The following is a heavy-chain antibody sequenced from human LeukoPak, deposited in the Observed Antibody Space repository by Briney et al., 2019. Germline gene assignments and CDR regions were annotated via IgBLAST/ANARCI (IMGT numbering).Heavy chain of an antibody. J-gene: IGHJ4*02. CDR3: ARGRNPYYDFWSGYAY. D-gene: IGHD3-3*01. CDR2: MNPNSGNT. CDR1: GYTFTSYD. V-gene: IGHV1-8*03. Sequence: ASVKVSCKASGYTFTSYDINWVRQATGQGLEWMGWMNPNSGNTGYAQKFQGRVTITRNTSISTAYMELSSLRSEDTAVYYCARGRNPYYDFWSGYAYWGQGTLVTVSS.